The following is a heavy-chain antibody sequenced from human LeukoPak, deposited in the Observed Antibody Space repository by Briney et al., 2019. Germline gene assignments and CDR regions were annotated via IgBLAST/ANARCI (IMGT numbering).Heavy chain of an antibody. CDR2: IYYSGST. D-gene: IGHD2-15*01. Sequence: SETLSLTCTVSGGSISSYYWSWIRQPPGKGLEWIGDIYYSGSTNYNPSLKSRVTISVDTSKNQFSLQLSSVTAADTAVYYCARALGVGVVAAIGWFDPWGQGTLVTVSS. J-gene: IGHJ5*02. CDR3: ARALGVGVVAAIGWFDP. CDR1: GGSISSYY. V-gene: IGHV4-59*01.